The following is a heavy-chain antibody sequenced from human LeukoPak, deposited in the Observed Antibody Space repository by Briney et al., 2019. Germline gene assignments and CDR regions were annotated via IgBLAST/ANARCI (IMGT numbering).Heavy chain of an antibody. J-gene: IGHJ4*02. D-gene: IGHD3-3*01. CDR1: GGSISSYY. Sequence: SETLSLTCTVSGGSISSYYWSWIRQPPGKGLEWIGYIYYSGSTNYNPSLKSRVTISVDTSKNQFSLKLSSVTAADTAVYYCARARAKRFLEWLSGGFDYGGQGTLVTVSS. V-gene: IGHV4-59*01. CDR3: ARARAKRFLEWLSGGFDY. CDR2: IYYSGST.